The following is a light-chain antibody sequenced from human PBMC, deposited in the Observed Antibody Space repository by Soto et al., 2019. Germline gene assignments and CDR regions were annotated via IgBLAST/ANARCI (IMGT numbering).Light chain of an antibody. J-gene: IGKJ1*01. CDR1: QAIRTA. CDR2: AAS. CDR3: LLDFRYFWA. V-gene: IGKV1-6*01. Sequence: AIQLTQSPSSLSSSVGDMLTITCRASQAIRTALGWYQQRPGKVPKLLIYAASTLQSGVPSRFSGSGSGTDFTLTISSLQPEDFATYYCLLDFRYFWAFGQGTKVDI.